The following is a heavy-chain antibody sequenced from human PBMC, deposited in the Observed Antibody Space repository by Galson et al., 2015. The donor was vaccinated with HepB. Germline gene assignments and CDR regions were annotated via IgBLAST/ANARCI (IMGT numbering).Heavy chain of an antibody. J-gene: IGHJ3*02. Sequence: SETLSLTCTVSGGSISSYYWSWIRQPPRKGLEWIGYIYYSGSTNYNPSLKSRVTISVDTSKNQFSLKLSSVTAADTAVYYCARGTLGGYDFGNAFDIWGQGTMVTVSS. CDR2: IYYSGST. CDR3: ARGTLGGYDFGNAFDI. CDR1: GGSISSYY. V-gene: IGHV4-59*12. D-gene: IGHD5-12*01.